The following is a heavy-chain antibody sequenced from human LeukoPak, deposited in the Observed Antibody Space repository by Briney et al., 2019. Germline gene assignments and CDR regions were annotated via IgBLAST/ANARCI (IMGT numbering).Heavy chain of an antibody. CDR3: ATAPVVGATSLYYFDY. J-gene: IGHJ4*02. Sequence: ASVKVSCKVSGYTLTELSMHWVRQAPGKGLEWMGGFDPEDGETIYAQKFQGRVTMTEDTSTDTAYMELSSLRSEDTAVYYCATAPVVGATSLYYFDYWGQGTLVTVSS. CDR2: FDPEDGET. V-gene: IGHV1-24*01. CDR1: GYTLTELS. D-gene: IGHD1-26*01.